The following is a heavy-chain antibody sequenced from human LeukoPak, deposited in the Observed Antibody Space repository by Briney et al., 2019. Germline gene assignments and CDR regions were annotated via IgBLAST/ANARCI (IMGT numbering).Heavy chain of an antibody. V-gene: IGHV4-39*01. D-gene: IGHD3/OR15-3a*01. J-gene: IGHJ4*02. Sequence: PSETLSLTCTVSGVSISSSYSYWDWIRQPPVMGLEWIGSIYYTGNTYYNASLKSQVSISIDTSKNQFSLKLTSVTAADTAVYYCARQTGSGLFILPGGQGTLVTVSS. CDR3: ARQTGSGLFILP. CDR1: GVSISSSYSY. CDR2: IYYTGNT.